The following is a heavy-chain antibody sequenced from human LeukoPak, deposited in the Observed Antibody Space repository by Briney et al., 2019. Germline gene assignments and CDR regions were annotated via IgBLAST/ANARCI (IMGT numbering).Heavy chain of an antibody. Sequence: SETLSLTCTVSDASISSGGYYWTWIRQPPGKGLEWIGYIYHSGSTYYNPSLKSRVTISVDTSKNQFSLKLSSVTAADTAVYYCARAGSHPQTYSSSLDYWGQGTLVTVSS. V-gene: IGHV4-30-2*05. J-gene: IGHJ4*02. CDR2: IYHSGST. D-gene: IGHD6-13*01. CDR1: DASISSGGYY. CDR3: ARAGSHPQTYSSSLDY.